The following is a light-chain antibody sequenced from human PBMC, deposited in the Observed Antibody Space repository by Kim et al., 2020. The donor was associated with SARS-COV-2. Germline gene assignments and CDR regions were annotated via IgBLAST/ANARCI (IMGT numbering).Light chain of an antibody. CDR1: RSAGKS. V-gene: IGKV3-15*01. CDR3: QQYYNWPRT. CDR2: AAS. J-gene: IGKJ1*01. Sequence: SGSPGDRAPLSGRHRRSAGKSLAWFQQRPDQAPRLVIYAASTRATGIPARFSGSGSGTNFTLAISSLQSEDLAVYYCQQYYNWPRTFGQGTKVEI.